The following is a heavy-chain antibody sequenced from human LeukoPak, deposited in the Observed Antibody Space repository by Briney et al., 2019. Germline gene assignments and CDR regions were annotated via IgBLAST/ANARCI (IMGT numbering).Heavy chain of an antibody. J-gene: IGHJ3*02. CDR1: GFTFSSYA. D-gene: IGHD4-17*01. V-gene: IGHV3-21*01. Sequence: GGSLRLSCAASGFTFSSYAMSWVRQAPGKGLEWVSSISSSSSYIYYADSVKGRFTISKDNAKNSLYLQMNSLRAEDTAVYYCARAVYGFDAFDIWGQGTMVTVSS. CDR3: ARAVYGFDAFDI. CDR2: ISSSSSYI.